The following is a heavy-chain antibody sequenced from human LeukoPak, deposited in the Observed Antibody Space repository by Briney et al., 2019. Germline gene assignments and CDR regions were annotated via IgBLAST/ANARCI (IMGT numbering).Heavy chain of an antibody. Sequence: PGGSLRLSCTASGFTFEDYGMSWVRHAPGKGLEWVSGINWSGRSTGYADSVKGQFTISRDNAKNSLYLQMHSLRAEDTAFYYCARALYSNSWYYFEYWGQGILVTVSS. J-gene: IGHJ4*02. CDR2: INWSGRST. CDR3: ARALYSNSWYYFEY. V-gene: IGHV3-20*04. CDR1: GFTFEDYG. D-gene: IGHD6-13*01.